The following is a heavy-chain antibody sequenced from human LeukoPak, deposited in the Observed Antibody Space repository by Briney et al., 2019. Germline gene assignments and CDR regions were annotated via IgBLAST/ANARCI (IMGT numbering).Heavy chain of an antibody. CDR3: ARALDYSSGFDY. V-gene: IGHV4-59*01. Sequence: SETLSLTCTVSGGSISSYYWSWIRQPPGKGLEWIGYIYYSGSTNYNPSLKSRVTISVDTSKNQFSLKLSSVTAADTAVYYCARALDYSSGFDYWGQGTLVTVSS. J-gene: IGHJ4*02. CDR2: IYYSGST. CDR1: GGSISSYY. D-gene: IGHD6-19*01.